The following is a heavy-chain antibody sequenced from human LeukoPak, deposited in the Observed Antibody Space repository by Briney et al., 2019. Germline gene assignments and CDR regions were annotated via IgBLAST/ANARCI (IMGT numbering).Heavy chain of an antibody. Sequence: GGTLRLSCAASGFTFSSYGMSWVRQAPGKGLEWVSAISGSGGSTYYADSVKGRFTISRDNSKNTLYLQMNSLRAEDTAVYYCARGEGYGDSPTHDYWGQGTLVTVSS. CDR1: GFTFSSYG. V-gene: IGHV3-23*01. D-gene: IGHD4-17*01. J-gene: IGHJ4*02. CDR3: ARGEGYGDSPTHDY. CDR2: ISGSGGST.